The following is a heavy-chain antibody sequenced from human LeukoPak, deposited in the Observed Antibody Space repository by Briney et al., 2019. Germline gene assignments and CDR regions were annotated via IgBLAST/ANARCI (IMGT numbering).Heavy chain of an antibody. CDR3: ARGMAAVGSGDY. Sequence: GGSLRLSCAASGFTFSSYSMNWVRQAPGKGLEWVSSISSSSSYIYYADSVKGRFTISRDNAKDSLYLQMNSLRAEDTAVYYCARGMAAVGSGDYWGQGTLVTVSS. J-gene: IGHJ4*02. CDR2: ISSSSSYI. D-gene: IGHD6-13*01. V-gene: IGHV3-21*01. CDR1: GFTFSSYS.